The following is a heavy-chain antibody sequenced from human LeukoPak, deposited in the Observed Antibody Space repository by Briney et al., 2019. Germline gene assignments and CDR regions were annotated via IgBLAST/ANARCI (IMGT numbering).Heavy chain of an antibody. CDR2: IIPIFGTA. D-gene: IGHD3-10*01. Sequence: GASVKVSCKASGGTFSSYAISWVRQAPGQGLEWMGGIIPIFGTANYAQKFQGRATITTDESTSTAYMELSSLRSEDTAVYYCARGSQPAQYYYYYYYMDVWGKGTTVTVSS. V-gene: IGHV1-69*05. J-gene: IGHJ6*03. CDR3: ARGSQPAQYYYYYYYMDV. CDR1: GGTFSSYA.